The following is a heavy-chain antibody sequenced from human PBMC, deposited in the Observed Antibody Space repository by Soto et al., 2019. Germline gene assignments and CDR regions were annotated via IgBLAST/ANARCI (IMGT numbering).Heavy chain of an antibody. J-gene: IGHJ5*02. CDR3: ARSPTRTNYAGYCDP. CDR1: GFTVSNSY. V-gene: IGHV3-66*01. Sequence: EVQLVESGGGLVQPGGSLRLSCAASGFTVSNSYMSWVRQAPGKGLEYVSAIYSGGGTYYADSVKGRFTISRDNSKNTLYLQRNSLGAEDTAVYYCARSPTRTNYAGYCDPWGQGTLVTVSS. D-gene: IGHD4-4*01. CDR2: IYSGGGT.